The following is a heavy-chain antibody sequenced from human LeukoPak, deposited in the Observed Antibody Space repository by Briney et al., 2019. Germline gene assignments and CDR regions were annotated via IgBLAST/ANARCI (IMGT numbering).Heavy chain of an antibody. V-gene: IGHV3-21*01. CDR2: ISSSSSYI. J-gene: IGHJ6*02. CDR3: ARPLYASYYYGMDV. D-gene: IGHD2-2*02. CDR1: GFTFSSYS. Sequence: GGSLRLSWAAAGFTFSSYSMNWVRQAPGKVLELVSSISSSSSYIYYADSVKGRFTISRDNAKNSLYLQMNSLRAEDTAVYYCARPLYASYYYGMDVWGQGTTVTVSS.